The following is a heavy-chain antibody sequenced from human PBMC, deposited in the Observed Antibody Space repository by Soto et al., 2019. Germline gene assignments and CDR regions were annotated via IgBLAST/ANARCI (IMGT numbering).Heavy chain of an antibody. CDR2: ISAYNGNT. J-gene: IGHJ5*02. CDR1: GYTFTSYG. V-gene: IGHV1-18*01. CDR3: ARSGRYYDSSGYLNWFDP. Sequence: ASVKVSCKASGYTFTSYGISWVRQAPGQGLEWMGWISAYNGNTNYAQKLQGRVTMTTDTSTSTAYMELRSLRSDDTAVYYCARSGRYYDSSGYLNWFDPWGQGTLVTVSS. D-gene: IGHD3-22*01.